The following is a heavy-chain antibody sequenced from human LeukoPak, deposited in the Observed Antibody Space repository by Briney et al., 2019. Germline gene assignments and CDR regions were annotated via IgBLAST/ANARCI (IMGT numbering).Heavy chain of an antibody. V-gene: IGHV1-46*03. D-gene: IGHD6-19*01. CDR3: TTVAGDYYYYGMDV. Sequence: ASVKVSCKASGYTFTSYYMHWVRQAPGQGLEWMGIINPSGGSTSYAQKFQGRVTMTRDTSTSTVYMELSSLKTEDTAVYYCTTVAGDYYYYGMDVWGQGTTVTVSS. J-gene: IGHJ6*02. CDR2: INPSGGST. CDR1: GYTFTSYY.